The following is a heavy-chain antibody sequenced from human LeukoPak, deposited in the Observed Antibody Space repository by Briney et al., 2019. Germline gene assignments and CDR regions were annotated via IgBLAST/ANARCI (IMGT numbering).Heavy chain of an antibody. CDR1: GYTFTSYY. CDR2: INPSGGST. Sequence: ALVTVSFTASGYTFTSYYMHWVRQAPGQGLEWMGIINPSGGSTSYAQKFQGRVTMTRDTSTSTVYMELSSLRSEDTAVYYCARATVLLGIDYWGQGTLVTVSS. J-gene: IGHJ4*02. V-gene: IGHV1-46*01. CDR3: ARATVLLGIDY. D-gene: IGHD3-10*01.